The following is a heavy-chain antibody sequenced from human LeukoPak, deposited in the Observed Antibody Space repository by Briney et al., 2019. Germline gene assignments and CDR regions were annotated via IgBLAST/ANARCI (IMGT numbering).Heavy chain of an antibody. D-gene: IGHD6-25*01. J-gene: IGHJ4*02. CDR1: GFTFSTSW. Sequence: PGGSLRLSCEASGFTFSTSWMHWVRQGPGKGLVWVSRINADGSGTEYADSVKGRVTISRDNAKNTLFLQMNSLRVEDTAVYYCTRGGPFYFDYWGQGTLVIVSS. CDR2: INADGSGT. CDR3: TRGGPFYFDY. V-gene: IGHV3-74*01.